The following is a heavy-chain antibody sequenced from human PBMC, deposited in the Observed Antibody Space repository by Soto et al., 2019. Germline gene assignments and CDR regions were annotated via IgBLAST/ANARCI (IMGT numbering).Heavy chain of an antibody. CDR1: GYTFSNYG. Sequence: QVQLVQSGAEMRKPGASVKVSCKASGYTFSNYGITWVRQAPGQGLEWMGWISAHNGNSKYAQRLQGRVTLTTDTSTSTAYMELRSLRSDDTAVYYCARDWYFFGSGSPNHMDVWGKGTTVTVYS. V-gene: IGHV1-18*01. D-gene: IGHD3-10*01. CDR2: ISAHNGNS. J-gene: IGHJ6*03. CDR3: ARDWYFFGSGSPNHMDV.